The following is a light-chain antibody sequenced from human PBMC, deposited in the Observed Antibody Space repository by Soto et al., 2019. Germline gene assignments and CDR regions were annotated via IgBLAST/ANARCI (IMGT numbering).Light chain of an antibody. Sequence: DIVMTQSPDSLAVSLGERATINCKSSQSVFYSSNNKNYLTWYQQKPGQPPKLLIYWASTRESGVPDRFSGSGSGTDLTLTISSLQAEDVAVYYCQQYYDTPWTFGQGTKVEIK. CDR2: WAS. V-gene: IGKV4-1*01. CDR3: QQYYDTPWT. J-gene: IGKJ1*01. CDR1: QSVFYSSNNKNY.